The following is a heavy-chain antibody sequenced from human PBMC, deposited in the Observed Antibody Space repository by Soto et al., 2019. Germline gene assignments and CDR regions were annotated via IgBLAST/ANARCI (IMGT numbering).Heavy chain of an antibody. CDR3: AKDYYASGGPKWFGP. Sequence: EVHLLESGGDLVQPGGSLRLSCAASGFTFSNYAMSWVRQSPGKGLEWVSTISGSGGGTYYADSVKGRFTISRDNSKNTLYLQMNSLRAEDTALYYCAKDYYASGGPKWFGPWGQGTLVTVSS. CDR2: ISGSGGGT. D-gene: IGHD3-10*01. V-gene: IGHV3-23*01. CDR1: GFTFSNYA. J-gene: IGHJ5*02.